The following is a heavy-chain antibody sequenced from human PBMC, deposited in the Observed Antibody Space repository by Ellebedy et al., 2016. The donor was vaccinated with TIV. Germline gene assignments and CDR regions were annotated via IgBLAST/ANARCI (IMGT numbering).Heavy chain of an antibody. CDR1: GFSLSTSRLS. CDR2: IDWDDDK. Sequence: SGPTLVKPTQTLTLTCTFSGFSLSTSRLSVSWNRQPPGKALEWLARIDWDDDKFYSTSLRTRVTISKDSSENQVVLTMTNMDPEDTATYYCARISSGWGFDYWGQGALVTVSS. V-gene: IGHV2-70*17. D-gene: IGHD6-19*01. CDR3: ARISSGWGFDY. J-gene: IGHJ4*02.